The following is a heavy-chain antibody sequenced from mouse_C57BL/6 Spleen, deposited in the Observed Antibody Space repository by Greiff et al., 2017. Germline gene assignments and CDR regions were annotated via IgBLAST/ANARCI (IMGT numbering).Heavy chain of an antibody. V-gene: IGHV5-16*01. CDR1: GFTFSDYY. CDR3: ARGGIYYYGSSDWYFDV. CDR2: INYDGSST. J-gene: IGHJ1*03. D-gene: IGHD1-1*01. Sequence: EVKLMESEGGLVQPGSSMKLSCTASGFTFSDYYMAWVRQVPEKGLEWVANINYDGSSTYYLDSLKSRFIISRDNAKNILYLQMSSLKSEDTATYYCARGGIYYYGSSDWYFDVWGTGTTVTVSS.